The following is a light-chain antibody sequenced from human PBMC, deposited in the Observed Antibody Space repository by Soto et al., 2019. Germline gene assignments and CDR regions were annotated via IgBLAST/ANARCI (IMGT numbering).Light chain of an antibody. J-gene: IGKJ3*01. V-gene: IGKV3-15*01. CDR3: QQYDSWPPLFT. CDR2: GTS. CDR1: QSVSSN. Sequence: EIIMTQSPATLSVSPGERATLSCRASQSVSSNLAWYRQRPGQAPRLLNYGTSTRATGIPDRFSGSGSGTEFTLTISSLQSEDFAVYYCQQYDSWPPLFTFGPGTKVDLK.